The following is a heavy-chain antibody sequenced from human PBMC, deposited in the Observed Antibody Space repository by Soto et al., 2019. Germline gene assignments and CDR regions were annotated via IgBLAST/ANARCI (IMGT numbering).Heavy chain of an antibody. Sequence: PSETLSLTCTVSGGSISSYYWSWIRQPPGKGLEWIGYIYYSGSTNYNPSLKSRVTISVDTSKNQFSLKLSSVSAADTAVYYCARGDDILTWFDPWGQGTLVTVSS. V-gene: IGHV4-59*01. J-gene: IGHJ5*02. CDR1: GGSISSYY. CDR3: ARGDDILTWFDP. CDR2: IYYSGST. D-gene: IGHD3-9*01.